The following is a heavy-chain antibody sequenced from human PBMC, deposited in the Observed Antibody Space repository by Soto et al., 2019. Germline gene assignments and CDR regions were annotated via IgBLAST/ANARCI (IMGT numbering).Heavy chain of an antibody. CDR2: IYHSGST. CDR1: GGSISSGGYS. Sequence: PSETLSLTCAFSGGSISSGGYSLSWIRQPPGKGLEWIGYIYHSGSTYYNPSLKSRVTMTRDTSISTAYMELSRLRSDDTAVYYCARDARGDEAPMDYWGQGTLVTVS. D-gene: IGHD3-10*01. CDR3: ARDARGDEAPMDY. V-gene: IGHV4-30-2*01. J-gene: IGHJ4*02.